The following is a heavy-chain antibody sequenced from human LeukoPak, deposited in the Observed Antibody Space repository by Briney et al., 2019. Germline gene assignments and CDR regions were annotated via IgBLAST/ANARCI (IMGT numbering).Heavy chain of an antibody. V-gene: IGHV3-48*03. CDR3: ARFVGATTSLDY. J-gene: IGHJ4*02. CDR2: ISSSGSTI. Sequence: GGSLRLSRAASGFTFSSYEMNWVRQAPGKGLEWVSYISSSGSTIYYADSVKGRFTISRDNAKNSLYLQMNSLRAEDTAVYYCARFVGATTSLDYWGQGTLVTVSS. CDR1: GFTFSSYE. D-gene: IGHD1-26*01.